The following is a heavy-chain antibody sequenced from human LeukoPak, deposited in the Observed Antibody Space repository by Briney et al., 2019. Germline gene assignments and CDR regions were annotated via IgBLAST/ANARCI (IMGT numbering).Heavy chain of an antibody. CDR1: GYTFTYHG. CDR3: ARDRGAAGTGGAY. CDR2: ISTYNGNT. V-gene: IGHV1-18*01. D-gene: IGHD6-13*01. J-gene: IGHJ4*02. Sequence: ASVKVSCEASGYTFTYHGISWVRQAPGQGLEWMGWISTYNGNTNYLEKFQGRLTMTTDTSTSTTYMELKNLRSDDTAVYYCARDRGAAGTGGAYWGQGSLVTVSS.